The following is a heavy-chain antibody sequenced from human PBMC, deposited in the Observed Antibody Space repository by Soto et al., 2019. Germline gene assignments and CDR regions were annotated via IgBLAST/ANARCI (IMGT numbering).Heavy chain of an antibody. CDR3: VCGGNFFVY. Sequence: EVQLVESGGGLVQPGGSLRLSCAASGFTFSTYWMTWVRRPPGKGLEWVANLDQDGSERYYVDSVRGRFTISRDNAKNSLYLRLNSLRAQHTAVYYCVCGGNFFVYWGQGTLVTVSP. CDR1: GFTFSTYW. CDR2: LDQDGSER. D-gene: IGHD3-16*01. J-gene: IGHJ4*02. V-gene: IGHV3-7*01.